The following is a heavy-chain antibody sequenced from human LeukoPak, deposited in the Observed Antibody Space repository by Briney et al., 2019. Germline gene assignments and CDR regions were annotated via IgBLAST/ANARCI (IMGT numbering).Heavy chain of an antibody. CDR1: GFVFDDYG. J-gene: IGHJ4*02. Sequence: GGSLRLSCAASGFVFDDYGMSWVRQAPGKGLEWVSAINWDGSATSYADSVKGRFTISRDKAKKSLYLQMNSLRAEDTALYYCARDREGQLLWFGELGYWGQGSLVTVSS. CDR2: INWDGSAT. CDR3: ARDREGQLLWFGELGY. D-gene: IGHD3-10*01. V-gene: IGHV3-20*04.